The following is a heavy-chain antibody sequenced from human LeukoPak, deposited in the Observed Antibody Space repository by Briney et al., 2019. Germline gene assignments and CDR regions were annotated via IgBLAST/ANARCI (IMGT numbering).Heavy chain of an antibody. CDR2: ISSSGSTI. J-gene: IGHJ6*03. Sequence: RGGSLTLSCAASGFTFSDYYMSWIRQAPGKGLEWVSYISSSGSTIYYAGSVKGRFTISRYHAKNTLYLQLNSLRAEDTAVYYCARWVRNRPYYYYMDVWGKGTTVTVSS. CDR3: ARWVRNRPYYYYMDV. V-gene: IGHV3-11*01. CDR1: GFTFSDYY. D-gene: IGHD1-14*01.